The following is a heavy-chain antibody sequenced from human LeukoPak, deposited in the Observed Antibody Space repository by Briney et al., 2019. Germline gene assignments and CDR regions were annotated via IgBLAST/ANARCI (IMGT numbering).Heavy chain of an antibody. D-gene: IGHD3-22*01. CDR3: ARGGYYYDSSGYYDY. CDR2: IIPIFGTA. CDR1: GGTFSSYA. V-gene: IGHV1-69*13. Sequence: SVKVFCKASGGTFSSYAISWVRQAPGQGLEWMGGIIPIFGTANYAQKFQGRVTITADESTSTAYMELSSLRSEDTAVYYCARGGYYYDSSGYYDYRGQGTLVTVSS. J-gene: IGHJ4*02.